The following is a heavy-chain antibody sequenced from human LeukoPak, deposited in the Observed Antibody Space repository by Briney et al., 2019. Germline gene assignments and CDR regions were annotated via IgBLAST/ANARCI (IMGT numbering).Heavy chain of an antibody. J-gene: IGHJ4*02. Sequence: ASVKVSCKASGGTFSSYAISWVRQAPGQGLEWMGGIIPIFGTANYAQKFQGRVTITTDESTSTAYMELSSPRSEDTAVYYCAQILSSTSCYYGYSSGCNFDYWGQGTLVTVSS. CDR2: IIPIFGTA. CDR3: AQILSSTSCYYGYSSGCNFDY. CDR1: GGTFSSYA. D-gene: IGHD2-2*01. V-gene: IGHV1-69*05.